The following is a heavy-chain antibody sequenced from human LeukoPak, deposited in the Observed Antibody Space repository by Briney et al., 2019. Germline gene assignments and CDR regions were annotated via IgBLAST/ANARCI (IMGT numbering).Heavy chain of an antibody. CDR2: ISGSSSAI. CDR3: ARGMYYEMDY. V-gene: IGHV3-48*02. Sequence: PGRSLRLSCAASGFTFSNYGMHWVRQAPGKGLEWVSYISGSSSAIYYADSVKGRFTISRDNAKNSLYLQMNSLRDEDTAVYFCARGMYYEMDYWGQGTLVTVSS. J-gene: IGHJ4*02. CDR1: GFTFSNYG. D-gene: IGHD3-3*01.